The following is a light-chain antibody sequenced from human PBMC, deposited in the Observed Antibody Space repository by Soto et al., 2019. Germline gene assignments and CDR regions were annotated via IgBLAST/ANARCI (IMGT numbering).Light chain of an antibody. J-gene: IGKJ2*01. V-gene: IGKV1-39*01. CDR1: QTINTY. CDR3: QQGSSAPFT. Sequence: DIQVTQSPSSLSASVGDRVTITCRTSQTINTYLNWYQQQPGKAPKLLIFAASTLHSGVPSRFSGSGSGTDFTLTITSLQPEDFATYSCQQGSSAPFTFGPGTQLE. CDR2: AAS.